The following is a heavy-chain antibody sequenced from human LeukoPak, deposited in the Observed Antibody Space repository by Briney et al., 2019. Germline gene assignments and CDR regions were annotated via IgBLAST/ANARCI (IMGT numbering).Heavy chain of an antibody. CDR3: TRDSANYHFAY. J-gene: IGHJ4*02. D-gene: IGHD4/OR15-4a*01. Sequence: GGSLRLSCAASGFTVKGNFMSWVRQAPGKGLEWISVLYSGGATYYADSVKGRFTISSDNSKNIVFLQMNDLRTEDTAFYYCTRDSANYHFAYWGQGALVTVSS. CDR1: GFTVKGNF. CDR2: LYSGGAT. V-gene: IGHV3-66*01.